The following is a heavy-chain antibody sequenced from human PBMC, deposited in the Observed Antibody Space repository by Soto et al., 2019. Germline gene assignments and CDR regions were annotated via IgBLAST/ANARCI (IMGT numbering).Heavy chain of an antibody. Sequence: GGSLRLSCGASGFTFDDYGMHWVRQAPGKGLEWVSSISWNSGRIGYADSVKGRFTISRDNVKNSLYLQMNSLRAEDTALYYCARSGEFSASDYFGFWGQGTLVTRLL. CDR1: GFTFDDYG. D-gene: IGHD3-10*01. CDR3: ARSGEFSASDYFGF. V-gene: IGHV3-9*01. J-gene: IGHJ4*02. CDR2: ISWNSGRI.